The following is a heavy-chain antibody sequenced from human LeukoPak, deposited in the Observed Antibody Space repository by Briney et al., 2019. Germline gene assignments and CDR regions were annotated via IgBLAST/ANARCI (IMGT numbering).Heavy chain of an antibody. J-gene: IGHJ3*02. V-gene: IGHV4-39*01. CDR1: GGSIGSTNYY. CDR2: IYYSGST. D-gene: IGHD6-19*01. Sequence: SETLSLTCTVSGGSIGSTNYYWGWIRQPPGKGLEWIANIYYSGSTYYNPSLKSRVTISVDTSKNQFSLRLNSVTAADTSIYYCARIPTNAVPPAHNGFDIWGQGTMLTVSS. CDR3: ARIPTNAVPPAHNGFDI.